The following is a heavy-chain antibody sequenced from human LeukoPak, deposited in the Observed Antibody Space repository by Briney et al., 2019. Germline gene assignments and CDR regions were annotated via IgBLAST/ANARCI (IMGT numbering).Heavy chain of an antibody. CDR3: AKAPYGRRFAFDI. V-gene: IGHV3-30-3*01. D-gene: IGHD3-16*01. CDR2: ISYDGSNK. J-gene: IGHJ3*02. CDR1: GFTFSSYA. Sequence: GRSLRLSCAASGFTFSSYAMHWVRQAPGKGLEWVAVISYDGSNKYYADSVKGRFTISRDNSKNTLYLQMNSLRAEDTAVYYCAKAPYGRRFAFDIWGQGTMVTVSS.